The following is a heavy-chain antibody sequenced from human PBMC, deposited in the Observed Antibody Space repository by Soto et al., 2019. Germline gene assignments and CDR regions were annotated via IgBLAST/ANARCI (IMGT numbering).Heavy chain of an antibody. Sequence: PSETLSLTCTVSGGSISSGDYYWIWIRQPPGKGLEWIGYIHYSGSTYYNPSLKSRVTISVDTSKNQFSLKLSSVTAADTAVYYCARANDYYDSSGYLNFDYWGQGTLVTVSS. J-gene: IGHJ4*02. CDR1: GGSISSGDYY. CDR2: IHYSGST. V-gene: IGHV4-30-4*01. D-gene: IGHD3-22*01. CDR3: ARANDYYDSSGYLNFDY.